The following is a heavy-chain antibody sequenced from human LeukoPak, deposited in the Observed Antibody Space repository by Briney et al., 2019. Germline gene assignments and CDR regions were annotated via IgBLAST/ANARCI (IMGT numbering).Heavy chain of an antibody. Sequence: ASVKVSCQASGYTFTSYGISWVRPAPGQGLEWMGWISAYNGNTNYAQKLQGRVTMATDTSTSTVYMELRNLRSDDTAVYYCAGDEYYYDSSGYLAYWGQGTLVTVSS. D-gene: IGHD3-22*01. CDR3: AGDEYYYDSSGYLAY. CDR2: ISAYNGNT. V-gene: IGHV1-18*01. CDR1: GYTFTSYG. J-gene: IGHJ4*02.